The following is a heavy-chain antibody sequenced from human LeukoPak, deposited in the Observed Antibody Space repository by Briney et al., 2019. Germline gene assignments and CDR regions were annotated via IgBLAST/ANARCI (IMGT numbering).Heavy chain of an antibody. Sequence: SETLSLTCTVSGGSISSGSYYWSWIRQPAGKGLEWIGRIYTSGSTNYNPSLKSRVTISVDTSKNQFSLKLSSVTAADTAVYYCARGDEAVVAATSFDYWGQGTLVTVSS. D-gene: IGHD2-15*01. V-gene: IGHV4-61*02. J-gene: IGHJ4*02. CDR3: ARGDEAVVAATSFDY. CDR1: GGSISSGSYY. CDR2: IYTSGST.